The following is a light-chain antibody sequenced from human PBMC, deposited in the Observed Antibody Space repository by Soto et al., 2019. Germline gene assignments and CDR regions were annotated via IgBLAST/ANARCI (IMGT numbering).Light chain of an antibody. CDR3: QQYKDWPLT. CDR2: GAS. J-gene: IGKJ4*01. CDR1: QSISSL. Sequence: EIVMTQSPATLSLSPGERATLSCRASQSISSLLAWYQQKPGQAPRLLIYGASSRATGIPARFGGGGSETEFTLTISGLQSEDFAVYYCQQYKDWPLTFGGGTKVEIK. V-gene: IGKV3-15*01.